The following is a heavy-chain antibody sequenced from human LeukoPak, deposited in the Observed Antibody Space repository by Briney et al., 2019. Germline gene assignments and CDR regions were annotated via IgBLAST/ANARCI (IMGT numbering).Heavy chain of an antibody. CDR3: ARVAAAAGSTSFDY. D-gene: IGHD6-13*01. CDR2: IYYSGST. J-gene: IGHJ4*02. Sequence: SETLSLTCTVSGGSISSYYWSWIRQPPGKGLEWIGYIYYSGSTNYNPSLKSRVTISVDTSKNQFSLKLSSVTAADTAVCYCARVAAAAGSTSFDYWGQGTLVTVSS. CDR1: GGSISSYY. V-gene: IGHV4-59*01.